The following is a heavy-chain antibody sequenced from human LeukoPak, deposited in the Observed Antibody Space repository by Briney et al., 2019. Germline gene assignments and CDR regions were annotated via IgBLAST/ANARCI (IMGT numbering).Heavy chain of an antibody. CDR2: IYYSGST. D-gene: IGHD1-26*01. CDR1: GGSISSSSYY. J-gene: IGHJ4*02. CDR3: ARGIVGATDLGIFDY. V-gene: IGHV4-39*07. Sequence: SETLSLTCTVSGGSISSSSYYWGWIRQPPGKGLEWIGSIYYSGSTYYNPSLKSRVTISVDTSKNQFSLKLSSVTAADTAVYYCARGIVGATDLGIFDYWGQGTLVTVSS.